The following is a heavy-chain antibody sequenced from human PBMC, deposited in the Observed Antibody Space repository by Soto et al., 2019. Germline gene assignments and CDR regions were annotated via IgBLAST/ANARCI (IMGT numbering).Heavy chain of an antibody. CDR2: IVTYNGNT. J-gene: IGHJ5*02. CDR1: GYTFTNYG. Sequence: QVQLVQSGAEVKKPGASVKVSCKASGYTFTNYGISWVRQAPGRGLEWMGWIVTYNGNTNSAQKLQGRVTMTTDTSTSTASMELRNLGSDDTAVYYCARGPHSTGWRGKWFDPWGQGTLVTVSS. D-gene: IGHD6-19*01. CDR3: ARGPHSTGWRGKWFDP. V-gene: IGHV1-18*01.